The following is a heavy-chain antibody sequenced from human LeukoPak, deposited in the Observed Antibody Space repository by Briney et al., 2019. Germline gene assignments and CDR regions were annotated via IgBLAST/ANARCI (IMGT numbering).Heavy chain of an antibody. CDR3: AKDRGMTGYCSGGSCYLFDY. D-gene: IGHD2-15*01. Sequence: GGSLRLSCAASGFTFSNYAMSWVRQAPGKGLDWVSSISGSGGSTYYADSVKGRFTISRDNSKNTLYLQMNSLRAEDTAVYYCAKDRGMTGYCSGGSCYLFDYWGQGTLVTVSS. CDR1: GFTFSNYA. V-gene: IGHV3-23*01. CDR2: ISGSGGST. J-gene: IGHJ4*02.